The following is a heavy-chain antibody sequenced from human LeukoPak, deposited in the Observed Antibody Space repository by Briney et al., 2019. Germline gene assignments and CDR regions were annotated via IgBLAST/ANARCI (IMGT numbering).Heavy chain of an antibody. Sequence: SETLSLTCAVYGGSFSGYYWSWIRQPPGKGLEWIGEINHSGSTNYNPSLKSRVTISVDTSKNQFSLKLSSVTAADTAVYYCARNRRYSSSWYPVYWFDPWGQGTLVTVSS. V-gene: IGHV4-34*01. CDR1: GGSFSGYY. CDR2: INHSGST. D-gene: IGHD6-13*01. CDR3: ARNRRYSSSWYPVYWFDP. J-gene: IGHJ5*02.